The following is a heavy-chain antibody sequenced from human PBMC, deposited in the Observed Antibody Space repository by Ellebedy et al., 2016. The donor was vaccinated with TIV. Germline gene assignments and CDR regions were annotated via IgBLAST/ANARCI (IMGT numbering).Heavy chain of an antibody. CDR2: ISGSGGST. CDR1: GFTFSSSA. Sequence: PGGSLRLSCATSGFTFSSSAMSWVRQAPGRGLDWVSGISGSGGSTYYADSVKGRYTISRDNSKNMLFLQMNSLRAEDTALYYCAKGRKLIRSSSLDYWGQGTLVTVSS. CDR3: AKGRKLIRSSSLDY. D-gene: IGHD3-22*01. J-gene: IGHJ4*02. V-gene: IGHV3-23*01.